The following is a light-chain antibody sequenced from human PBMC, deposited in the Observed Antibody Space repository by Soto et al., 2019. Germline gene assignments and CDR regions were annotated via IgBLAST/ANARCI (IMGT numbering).Light chain of an antibody. CDR1: QSFSSN. Sequence: IVMTQSPATLSVSPGERATLSCRASQSFSSNLAWYQQKPGQAPRLLIYGASTRATGIPARFSGSGSGTEFTLTISSLQSEDFAVYYCQHYNNWPRTFGQGTKVEIK. J-gene: IGKJ1*01. V-gene: IGKV3-15*01. CDR2: GAS. CDR3: QHYNNWPRT.